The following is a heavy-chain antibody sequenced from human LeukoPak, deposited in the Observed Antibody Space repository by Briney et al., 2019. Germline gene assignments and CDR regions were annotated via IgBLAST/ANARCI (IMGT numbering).Heavy chain of an antibody. CDR1: GFTFSSYA. CDR2: ISYDGSNK. CDR3: AKDGGYCSSTSCRAYYYYYGMDV. J-gene: IGHJ6*02. V-gene: IGHV3-30*18. D-gene: IGHD2-2*01. Sequence: GGSLRLSCAASGFTFSSYAMSWVRQAPGKGLEWVAVISYDGSNKYYADSVKGRFTISRDNSKNTLYLQMNSLRAEDTAVYYCAKDGGYCSSTSCRAYYYYYGMDVWGQGTTVTVSS.